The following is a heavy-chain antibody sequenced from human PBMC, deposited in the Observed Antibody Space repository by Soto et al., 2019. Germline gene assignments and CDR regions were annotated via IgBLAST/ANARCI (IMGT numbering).Heavy chain of an antibody. CDR1: GYTFTSYG. D-gene: IGHD2-2*01. J-gene: IGHJ5*02. V-gene: IGHV1-18*01. CDR2: ISAYNGNT. Sequence: GASVKVSCKASGYTFTSYGISWVRQAPGQGLEWKGWISAYNGNTNYAQKLQGRVTMTTDTSTSTAYMELRSLRSDDTAVYYCARDPDPLGYCSSTSCPNWFDPWGQGTLVTVSS. CDR3: ARDPDPLGYCSSTSCPNWFDP.